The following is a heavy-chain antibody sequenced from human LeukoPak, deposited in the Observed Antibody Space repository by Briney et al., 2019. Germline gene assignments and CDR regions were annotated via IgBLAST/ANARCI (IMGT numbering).Heavy chain of an antibody. CDR2: ISGSGGST. D-gene: IGHD3-3*01. Sequence: GGSLRLSCAASGFTFGSYAMSWVRQAPGKGLEWVSAISGSGGSTYYADSVKGRFTGSRDNSKNTQYLQMNSLRAEDTAVYYCAKDSTIFGVANGPLDYWGQGTLVTVSS. CDR1: GFTFGSYA. CDR3: AKDSTIFGVANGPLDY. J-gene: IGHJ4*02. V-gene: IGHV3-23*01.